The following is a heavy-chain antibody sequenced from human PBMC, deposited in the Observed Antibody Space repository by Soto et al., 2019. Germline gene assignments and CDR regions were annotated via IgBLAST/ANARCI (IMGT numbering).Heavy chain of an antibody. CDR2: FDPEDGET. CDR1: GYTLTELS. Sequence: ASVKVSCKVSGYTLTELSMHWVRQPPGKRLEWMGGFDPEDGETIYAQKFQGRVTMTEDTSTDTAYMELSSLRSEDTAVYYCATGPPHTGYCSGGSCFTFLFDYWGQGTLVTVSS. CDR3: ATGPPHTGYCSGGSCFTFLFDY. J-gene: IGHJ4*02. D-gene: IGHD2-15*01. V-gene: IGHV1-24*01.